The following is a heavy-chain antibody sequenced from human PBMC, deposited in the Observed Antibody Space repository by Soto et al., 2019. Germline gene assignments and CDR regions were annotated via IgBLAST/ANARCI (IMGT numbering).Heavy chain of an antibody. CDR3: ARLIKPYYYDSSGYAFDI. V-gene: IGHV1-18*01. CDR2: ISAYNGNT. CDR1: GYTFTSYG. J-gene: IGHJ3*02. D-gene: IGHD3-22*01. Sequence: ASVKVSCKASGYTFTSYGISWVRQAPGQGLEWMGWISAYNGNTNYAQKLQGRVTMTTDTSTSTAYMELRSLRSDDTAVYYCARLIKPYYYDSSGYAFDIRSQRTMVTISS.